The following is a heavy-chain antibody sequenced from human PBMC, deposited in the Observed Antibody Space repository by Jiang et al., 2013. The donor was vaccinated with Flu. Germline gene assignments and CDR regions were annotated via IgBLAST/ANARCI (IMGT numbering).Heavy chain of an antibody. Sequence: RQAPGQRLEWMGWINAGNGNTKYSQKFQGRVTITRDTSASTAYMELSSLRSEDTAVYYCARSYSGYDYFDYWGQGTLVTVSS. CDR2: INAGNGNT. CDR3: ARSYSGYDYFDY. D-gene: IGHD5-12*01. J-gene: IGHJ4*02. V-gene: IGHV1-3*01.